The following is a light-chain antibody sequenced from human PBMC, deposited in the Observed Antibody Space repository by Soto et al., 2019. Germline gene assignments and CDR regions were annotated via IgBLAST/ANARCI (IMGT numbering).Light chain of an antibody. CDR2: KAS. V-gene: IGKV1-5*03. J-gene: IGKJ1*01. CDR3: QQYNSYPWT. CDR1: QTISTW. Sequence: DIQMTQSPSTLSASVGDRVTITCRASQTISTWLAWYQQKPGKAPKLLIYKASTLETGVPSKFSGSGSGTGCTLTLSSLQPDDFATYYCQQYNSYPWTFGQGTKVEIK.